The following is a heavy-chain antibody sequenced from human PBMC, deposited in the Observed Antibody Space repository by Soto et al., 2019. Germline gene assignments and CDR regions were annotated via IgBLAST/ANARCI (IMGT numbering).Heavy chain of an antibody. CDR2: IKQDGSVK. J-gene: IGHJ4*02. CDR3: ARLAQYYYDSSPFDG. CDR1: GFTFSSYW. V-gene: IGHV3-7*03. D-gene: IGHD3-22*01. Sequence: GWYMRLSCAASGFTFSSYWMSWVRQAPGKGLEWVANIKQDGSVKYYVDSVEGRFTISRDNAKNSLYLQMNSLRAEDTAVYYCARLAQYYYDSSPFDGWGQGTLITV.